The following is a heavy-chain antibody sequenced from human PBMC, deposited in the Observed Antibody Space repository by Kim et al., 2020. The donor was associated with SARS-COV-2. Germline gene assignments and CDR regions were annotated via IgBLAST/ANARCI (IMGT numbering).Heavy chain of an antibody. D-gene: IGHD6-13*01. CDR2: IKQDGSEK. J-gene: IGHJ3*02. Sequence: GGSLRLSCAASGFTFSSYWMSWVRQAPGKGLEWVANIKQDGSEKYYVDSVKGRFTISRDNAKNSLYLQMNSLRAEDTAVYYCARDRRQLAGNDAFDIWGQGTMVTVSS. CDR1: GFTFSSYW. V-gene: IGHV3-7*01. CDR3: ARDRRQLAGNDAFDI.